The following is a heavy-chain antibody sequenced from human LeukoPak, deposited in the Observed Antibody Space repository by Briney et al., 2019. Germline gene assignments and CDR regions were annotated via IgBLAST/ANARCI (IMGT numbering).Heavy chain of an antibody. CDR3: ARVIRVITLYYFDY. CDR1: GFTFDDYG. Sequence: GGSLRLSCAASGFTFDDYGMSWVRQAPGKGLEWVSGINWNGGSTGYADSVKGRFTISRDNAKNSLYLQMNSLRAEDTALYYCARVIRVITLYYFDYWGQGTLVTVSS. CDR2: INWNGGST. D-gene: IGHD3-16*01. J-gene: IGHJ4*02. V-gene: IGHV3-20*04.